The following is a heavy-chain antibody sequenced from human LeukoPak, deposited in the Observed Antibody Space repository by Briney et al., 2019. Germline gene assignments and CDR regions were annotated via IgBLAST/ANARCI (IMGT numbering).Heavy chain of an antibody. CDR1: GDSISSSSYY. CDR2: IYYSGSA. J-gene: IGHJ6*02. Sequence: PSETLSLTCTVSGDSISSSSYYWGWIRQPPTKGLEWIATIYYSGSAYDNRSLKSRVTISVDTSKNQSSLKLSSVTAADTAVSSCARDRTVTPPFYYYYGMDVWGQGTTVTVSS. CDR3: ARDRTVTPPFYYYYGMDV. V-gene: IGHV4-39*02. D-gene: IGHD4-17*01.